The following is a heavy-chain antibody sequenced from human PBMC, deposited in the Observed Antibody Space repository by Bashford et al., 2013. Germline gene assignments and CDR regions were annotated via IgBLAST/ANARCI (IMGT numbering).Heavy chain of an antibody. J-gene: IGHJ4*02. CDR2: IHPADSDT. Sequence: WVRQMPGKGLEWMGMIHPADSDTKYSPAFQGQVTISADKSINTVYLQWSSLRAADSAIYFCARFVSKGGFYSRLGYWGQGTPGHRLL. D-gene: IGHD2-21*02. CDR3: ARFVSKGGFYSRLGY. V-gene: IGHV5-51*01.